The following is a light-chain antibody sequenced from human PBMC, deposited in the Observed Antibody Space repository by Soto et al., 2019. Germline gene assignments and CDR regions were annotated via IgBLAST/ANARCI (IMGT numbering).Light chain of an antibody. CDR1: SSDVGGYNY. Sequence: QSVLTQPASVSGSPGQSITISCTGTSSDVGGYNYVSWYQQHPGKAPKLMIYDVSNRPSGVSNRFSGSKSGNTASLTISGLQAEYEAEYYCSSYTSSSTLGVFGGGTKVTVL. J-gene: IGLJ2*01. CDR3: SSYTSSSTLGV. CDR2: DVS. V-gene: IGLV2-14*01.